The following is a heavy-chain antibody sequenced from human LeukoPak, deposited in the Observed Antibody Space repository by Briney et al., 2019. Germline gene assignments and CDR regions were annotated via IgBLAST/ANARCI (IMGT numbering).Heavy chain of an antibody. CDR2: IYYSGST. D-gene: IGHD3-16*02. J-gene: IGHJ4*02. V-gene: IGHV4-39*01. CDR1: GGSISSSSYY. CDR3: ARQDRDYDYVWGSYRTYYFDY. Sequence: SETLSLTCTVSGGSISSSSYYWGWIRQPPGKGLEWIGSIYYSGSTYYNPSLKSRVTISVDTSKNQFSLKLSSVTAADTAVYYCARQDRDYDYVWGSYRTYYFDYWGQGTLVTVSS.